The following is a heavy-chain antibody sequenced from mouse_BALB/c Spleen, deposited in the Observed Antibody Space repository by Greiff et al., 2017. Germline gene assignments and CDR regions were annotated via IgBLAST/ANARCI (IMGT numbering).Heavy chain of an antibody. Sequence: QVQLKESGAELVRPGTSVKVSCKASGYAFTNYLIEWVKQRPGQGLEWIGVINPGSGGTNYNEKFKGKATLTADKSSSTAYMQLSSLTSDDSAVYFGARGGYYGSSPWFAYWGQGTLVTVSA. D-gene: IGHD1-1*01. CDR1: GYAFTNYL. J-gene: IGHJ3*01. CDR2: INPGSGGT. CDR3: ARGGYYGSSPWFAY. V-gene: IGHV1-54*01.